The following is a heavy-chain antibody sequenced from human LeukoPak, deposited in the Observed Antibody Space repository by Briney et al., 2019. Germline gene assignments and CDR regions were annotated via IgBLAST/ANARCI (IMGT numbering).Heavy chain of an antibody. V-gene: IGHV4-39*01. D-gene: IGHD3-9*01. CDR3: ASTYFDWLLWVY. Sequence: SETLSLTCTVSGDSISGRDYYWGWIRQPPGKGLEWMGRISFSGSTYYNPSLKSRVTISVDTSRNQFSLKLTSVTAADTAVYYCASTYFDWLLWVYWGQGTLVTVSS. J-gene: IGHJ4*02. CDR2: ISFSGST. CDR1: GDSISGRDYY.